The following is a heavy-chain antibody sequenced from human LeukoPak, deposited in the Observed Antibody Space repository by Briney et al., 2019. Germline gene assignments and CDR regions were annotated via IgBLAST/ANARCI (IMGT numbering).Heavy chain of an antibody. Sequence: SETLSLTCAVSGGSISSSNWWSWVRQPPGKGLEWIGEIYHSGSTNYNPSLKSRVTISVDKSKNQFSLKLSSVTAADTAVYYCARGVVRGGVVSTDFDYWGQGTLVTVSS. J-gene: IGHJ4*02. D-gene: IGHD3-10*01. CDR3: ARGVVRGGVVSTDFDY. CDR2: IYHSGST. V-gene: IGHV4-4*02. CDR1: GGSISSSNW.